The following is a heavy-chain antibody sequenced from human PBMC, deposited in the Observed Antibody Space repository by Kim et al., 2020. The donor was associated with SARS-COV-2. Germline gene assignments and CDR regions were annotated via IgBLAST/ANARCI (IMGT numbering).Heavy chain of an antibody. CDR2: ISFDGSNS. V-gene: IGHV3-30*18. J-gene: IGHJ6*02. D-gene: IGHD2-21*01. Sequence: GGSLRLSCAASGFTFSHYGMHWVCQAPGKGLEWVAVISFDGSNSYYADSVKGRFTASRDNSKNTLYLQMNSLRAEDTAVFYCAKDRGGRKMPSYFYYGMDVWGQGTTVTVSS. CDR3: AKDRGGRKMPSYFYYGMDV. CDR1: GFTFSHYG.